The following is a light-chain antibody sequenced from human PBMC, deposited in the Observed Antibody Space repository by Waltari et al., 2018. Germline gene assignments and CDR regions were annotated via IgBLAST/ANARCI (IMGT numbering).Light chain of an antibody. CDR3: QQYYRSRT. CDR2: CAS. V-gene: IGKV4-1*01. CDR1: QSVFHRYDNKNY. Sequence: QSVFHRYDNKNYLAWYQHKPGQPPKLLFYCASTRESGVPDRVSASGSGTDSTLTINILQAEDVAVYYGQQYYRSRTFGQGTKVEIK. J-gene: IGKJ1*01.